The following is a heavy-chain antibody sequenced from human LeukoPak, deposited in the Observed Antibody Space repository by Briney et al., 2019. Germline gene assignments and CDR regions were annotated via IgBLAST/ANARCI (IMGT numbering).Heavy chain of an antibody. D-gene: IGHD1-14*01. CDR1: GFTFSIYP. Sequence: GGSLRLSCAASGFTFSIYPMHWVRQAPGKGLERLAVISYDGSNKYYADSVKGRFTISRDNSKNTLYLQMYSLRAEDTAVYYCARDLVRNPPPDYFDYWGQGTLVTVSS. V-gene: IGHV3-30*04. CDR3: ARDLVRNPPPDYFDY. CDR2: ISYDGSNK. J-gene: IGHJ4*02.